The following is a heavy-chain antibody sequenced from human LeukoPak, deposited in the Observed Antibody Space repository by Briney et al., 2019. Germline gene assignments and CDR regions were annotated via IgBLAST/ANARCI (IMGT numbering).Heavy chain of an antibody. CDR1: GASFSTNC. CDR3: ARRYYYDYSGYHAAFNI. Sequence: PSETLSLVCPVSGASFSTNCWSWTRQPPGKGLEWIGYIYYSGSTNYNPSLKSRVTMSVDTAKNQFSLKLSSVTAADTAVYYCARRYYYDYSGYHAAFNIWAGKTMLTVSS. J-gene: IGHJ3*02. D-gene: IGHD3-22*01. CDR2: IYYSGST. V-gene: IGHV4-59*08.